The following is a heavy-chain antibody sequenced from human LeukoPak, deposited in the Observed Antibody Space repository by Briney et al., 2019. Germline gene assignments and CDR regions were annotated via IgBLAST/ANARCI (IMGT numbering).Heavy chain of an antibody. CDR3: ARVQGYYYASGSSYYFDY. V-gene: IGHV3-7*01. J-gene: IGHJ4*02. CDR2: IKQDGSEK. D-gene: IGHD3-10*01. Sequence: GGSLRLSCAASGFTFSSYWMSWVRQALGKGLEWVANIKQDGSEKYYVDSVKGRFTISRDNAKNSLYLQMNSLRAEDTAVYYCARVQGYYYASGSSYYFDYWGQGTLVTVSS. CDR1: GFTFSSYW.